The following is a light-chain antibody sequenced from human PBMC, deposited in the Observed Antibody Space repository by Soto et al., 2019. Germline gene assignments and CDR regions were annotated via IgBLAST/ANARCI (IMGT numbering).Light chain of an antibody. V-gene: IGKV4-1*01. J-gene: IGKJ2*01. Sequence: DIEMTQSPYSLAVSLGERATITCKASQSVLYMSENKADSAWYQQRPGQPPKLLIYWPSTRESGVPDRFSGSWSGTECALSITRLQPYAAAVSECEQDESTTPTFGKGTKLELQ. CDR3: EQDESTTPT. CDR1: QSVLYMSENKAD. CDR2: WPS.